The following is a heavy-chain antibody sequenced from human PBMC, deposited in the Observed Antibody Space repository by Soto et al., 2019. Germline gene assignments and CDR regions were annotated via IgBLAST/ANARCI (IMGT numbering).Heavy chain of an antibody. J-gene: IGHJ4*02. CDR3: DRERSGKKAGYNGLVSMGY. CDR2: IIPIFNST. Sequence: ASVKVSCKVSGSRFSNYVISWVRQAPGHGLEWLGRIIPIFNSTKYAQSFQGRVTITADKSTSPASLELSRLRSDDTDVYYCDRERSGKKAGYNGLVSMGYWGQGTLVTVS. CDR1: GSRFSNYV. V-gene: IGHV1-69*06. D-gene: IGHD6-25*01.